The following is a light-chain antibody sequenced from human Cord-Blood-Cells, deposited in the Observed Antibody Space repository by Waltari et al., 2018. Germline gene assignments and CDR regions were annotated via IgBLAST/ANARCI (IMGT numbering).Light chain of an antibody. J-gene: IGLJ3*02. CDR2: EGS. V-gene: IGLV2-23*03. CDR1: SSDVGSYNL. CDR3: CSYAGSSTFWV. Sequence: QSALTQPASVSGSPGQSITISCTGTSSDVGSYNLVSWYQQHPGKAPKLMICEGSKRPSGVSNRFSGSKSGNTASLTISGLQAEDEADYYCCSYAGSSTFWVFGGGTKLTVL.